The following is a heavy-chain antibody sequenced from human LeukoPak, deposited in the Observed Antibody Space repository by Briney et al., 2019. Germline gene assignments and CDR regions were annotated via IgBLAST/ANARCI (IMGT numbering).Heavy chain of an antibody. CDR3: AKDRNYYGSGSYYNVDY. J-gene: IGHJ4*02. Sequence: GSLRLSCAASGFTVSSNYMSWVRQAPGKGLEWVSVIYSGGSTYYADSVKGRFTISRDNSKNTLYLQMNSLRAEDTAVYYCAKDRNYYGSGSYYNVDYWGQGTLVTVSS. CDR2: IYSGGST. V-gene: IGHV3-66*02. CDR1: GFTVSSNY. D-gene: IGHD3-10*01.